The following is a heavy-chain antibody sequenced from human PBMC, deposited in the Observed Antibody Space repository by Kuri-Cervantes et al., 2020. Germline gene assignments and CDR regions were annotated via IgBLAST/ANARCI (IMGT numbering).Heavy chain of an antibody. D-gene: IGHD6-19*01. CDR1: GFTFSSYG. V-gene: IGHV3-33*01. CDR3: ARDSSGWYEAGDYDY. Sequence: GGSLRLSCAASGFTFSSYGIHWVRQAPGKGLEWVAVIWYDGSNKYYTDSVKGRFTISRDNSKNAPYLQMNSLRAEDTAVYYCARDSSGWYEAGDYDYWGQGTLVTVSS. CDR2: IWYDGSNK. J-gene: IGHJ4*02.